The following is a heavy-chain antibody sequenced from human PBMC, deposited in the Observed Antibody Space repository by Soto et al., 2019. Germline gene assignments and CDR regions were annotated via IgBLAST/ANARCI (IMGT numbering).Heavy chain of an antibody. CDR3: ARDRGVSGMDV. D-gene: IGHD3-10*01. Sequence: SETLCLTCAVSGGSISSGGYSWSWIRQPPGKGLEWIGYIYHSGSTYYNPSLKSRVTISVDRSKNQFSLKLSSVTAADTAVYYRARDRGVSGMDVWGQGTTVTVSS. V-gene: IGHV4-30-2*01. J-gene: IGHJ6*02. CDR1: GGSISSGGYS. CDR2: IYHSGST.